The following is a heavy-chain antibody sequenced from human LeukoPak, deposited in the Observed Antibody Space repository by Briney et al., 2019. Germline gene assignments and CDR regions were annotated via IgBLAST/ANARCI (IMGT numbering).Heavy chain of an antibody. V-gene: IGHV3-21*01. Sequence: GGSLRLSCAAFGFTFSSYSMNWVRQAPGKGLEWVSSISSSSSYIYYADSVKGRFTISRDNAKNSLYLQMNSLRAEDTAVYYCAKDGQNVRYSITIFGVVTHWGQGTLVTVSS. CDR2: ISSSSSYI. CDR3: AKDGQNVRYSITIFGVVTH. D-gene: IGHD3-3*01. J-gene: IGHJ4*02. CDR1: GFTFSSYS.